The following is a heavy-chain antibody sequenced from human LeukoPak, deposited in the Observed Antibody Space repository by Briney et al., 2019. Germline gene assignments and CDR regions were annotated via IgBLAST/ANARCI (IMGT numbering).Heavy chain of an antibody. J-gene: IGHJ4*02. V-gene: IGHV5-51*01. CDR1: GYSFTNYW. D-gene: IGHD3-22*01. CDR3: ATLRSGYYYDYFDY. Sequence: NHGESLKICCQGSGYSFTNYWIGWLRQMPGKGLEWMGIIYPGDSDTKYSPSFQGQVTISADKSISTAYLQWNSLKASDTAMYYCATLRSGYYYDYFDYWGQGTLVTVSS. CDR2: IYPGDSDT.